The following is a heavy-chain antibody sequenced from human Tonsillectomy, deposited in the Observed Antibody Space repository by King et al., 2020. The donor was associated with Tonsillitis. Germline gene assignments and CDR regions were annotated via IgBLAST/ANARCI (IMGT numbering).Heavy chain of an antibody. J-gene: IGHJ2*01. V-gene: IGHV4-59*01. CDR3: ARAVTTYWYFDL. CDR1: GGSISSYY. Sequence: VQLQESGPGLVKPSETLSLTCTVSGGSISSYYWSWIRQPPGKGLEWIGYIYYSGSTNYNPSLKSRVTISVDTSKNQFSLKLSSVTAADTAVYYCARAVTTYWYFDLWGRGTLVTVSS. D-gene: IGHD4-17*01. CDR2: IYYSGST.